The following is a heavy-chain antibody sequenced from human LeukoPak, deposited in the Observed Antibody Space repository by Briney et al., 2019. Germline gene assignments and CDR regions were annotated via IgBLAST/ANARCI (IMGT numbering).Heavy chain of an antibody. CDR1: GFTFSSYT. CDR3: ARGPYYSDSRGYSNWFGP. J-gene: IGHJ5*02. D-gene: IGHD3-22*01. CDR2: ISSGSTTI. V-gene: IGHV3-48*02. Sequence: GGSLRLSCVASGFTFSSYTMNWVRQAPGKGLEWVSYISSGSTTIYYADSVKGRFTISRDNDKNSLYLQMNSLRDEDTAVYYCARGPYYSDSRGYSNWFGPWGQGTLVTVSS.